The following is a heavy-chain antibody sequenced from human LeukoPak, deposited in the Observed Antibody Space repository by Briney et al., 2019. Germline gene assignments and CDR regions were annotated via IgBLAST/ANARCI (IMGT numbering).Heavy chain of an antibody. CDR2: ISAYNDNT. CDR3: ARGYYDSSGYYPRYYYYMDV. V-gene: IGHV1-18*01. CDR1: GYTFTSYI. Sequence: ASVKVSCKASGYTFTSYIISWVRQAPGQGLEWMGWISAYNDNTNYAQKLQGRVTMTTDTSTSTAYMELRSLRSDDTAVYYCARGYYDSSGYYPRYYYYMDVWGKGTTVTVSS. D-gene: IGHD3-22*01. J-gene: IGHJ6*03.